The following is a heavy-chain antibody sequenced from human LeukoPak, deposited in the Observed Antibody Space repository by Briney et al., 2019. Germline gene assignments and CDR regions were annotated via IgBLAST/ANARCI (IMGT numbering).Heavy chain of an antibody. V-gene: IGHV6-1*01. CDR2: TYQRSKWYN. Sequence: PSQTLSLTCAISGDSVSINSAAWNWIRQSPSRGLEWLGRTYQRSKWYNDYAVSVKSRITINPDISKNQFSLQLNSVTPEDTAVYYCARGPSPYSSGWYFDYWGQGTLVTVSS. J-gene: IGHJ4*02. CDR1: GDSVSINSAA. CDR3: ARGPSPYSSGWYFDY. D-gene: IGHD6-19*01.